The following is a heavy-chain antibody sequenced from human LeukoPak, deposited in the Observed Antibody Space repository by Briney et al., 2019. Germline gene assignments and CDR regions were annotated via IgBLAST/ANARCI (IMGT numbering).Heavy chain of an antibody. V-gene: IGHV1-18*01. CDR1: GYSFSSYA. CDR3: ARDPLRSTWSTYYNALDV. Sequence: ASMKVSCKASGYSFSSYAINWVRQAPGQGLEWMGWIGAYNGNTDYAQKFEGRVTMTTDKSTSTAYMELRSLTSDDTAVYYCARDPLRSTWSTYYNALDVWGQGTTVTVSS. J-gene: IGHJ6*02. CDR2: IGAYNGNT. D-gene: IGHD6-13*01.